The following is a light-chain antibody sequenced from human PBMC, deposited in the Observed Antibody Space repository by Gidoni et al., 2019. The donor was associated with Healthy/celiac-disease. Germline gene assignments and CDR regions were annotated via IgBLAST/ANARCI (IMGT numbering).Light chain of an antibody. V-gene: IGKV1-5*03. CDR2: KAS. Sequence: DIQMTQSPSTLSASVGDRVTITCRASQSISSWLAWYQQKPGKAPTRLIYKASSLESGVPSRFSGSGSGTEFTLTISSLQPDDFATYYCQQYNSYPFTFGPGTKVDIK. J-gene: IGKJ3*01. CDR3: QQYNSYPFT. CDR1: QSISSW.